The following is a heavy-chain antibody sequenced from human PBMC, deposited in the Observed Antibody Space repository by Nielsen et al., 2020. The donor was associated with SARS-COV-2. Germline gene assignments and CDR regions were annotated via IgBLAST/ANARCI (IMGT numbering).Heavy chain of an antibody. CDR2: IYTSGST. CDR1: GGSISSYY. V-gene: IGHV4-4*07. CDR3: ARDGCSSTSCVYYYYGMDV. Sequence: SETLSLTCTVSGGSISSYYWSWIRQPAGKGLEWIGRIYTSGSTNYNPSLKSRVTMSVDTSKNQFSLKLSSVTAADTAVYYCARDGCSSTSCVYYYYGMDVWGQGTTVTVSS. J-gene: IGHJ6*02. D-gene: IGHD2-2*01.